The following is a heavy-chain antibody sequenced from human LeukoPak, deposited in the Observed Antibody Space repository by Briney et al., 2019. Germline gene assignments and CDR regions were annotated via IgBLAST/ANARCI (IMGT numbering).Heavy chain of an antibody. CDR3: ASLIRHLDY. CDR1: GGSISSSSYY. J-gene: IGHJ4*02. D-gene: IGHD2-21*01. V-gene: IGHV4-61*02. CDR2: IYTSGST. Sequence: PSETLSLTCTVSGGSISSSSYYWGWIRPPAGKGLEWIGRIYTSGSTNYNPSLKSRVTMSVDTSKNQFSLKLSSVTAADTAVYYCASLIRHLDYWGQGTLVTVSS.